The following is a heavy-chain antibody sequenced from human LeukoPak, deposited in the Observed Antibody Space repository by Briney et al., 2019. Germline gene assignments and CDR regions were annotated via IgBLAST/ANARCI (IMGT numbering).Heavy chain of an antibody. J-gene: IGHJ6*02. CDR3: AREGYCSGGSCQQYYYYYYGMDV. CDR2: ISGSSSYI. CDR1: GFTFSSYS. D-gene: IGHD2-15*01. V-gene: IGHV3-21*01. Sequence: GGSLRLSCAASGFTFSSYSMNWVRQAPGKGLEWVSSISGSSSYIYYADSVKGRFTISRDNAKNSLYLQMNSLRAEDTAVYYCAREGYCSGGSCQQYYYYYYGMDVWGQGTTVTVSS.